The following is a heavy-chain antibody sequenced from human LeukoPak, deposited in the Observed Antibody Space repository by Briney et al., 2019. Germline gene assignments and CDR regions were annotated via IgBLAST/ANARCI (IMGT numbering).Heavy chain of an antibody. CDR2: IYYRGST. V-gene: IGHV4-59*11. CDR1: GDSSSNHY. J-gene: IGHJ4*02. CDR3: AGTNYNILTGYDN. Sequence: PSETLSLTCTVSGDSSSNHYWSWIRQPPGKGLEWIGYIYYRGSTNYNPSLKSRVTISVDTSRSQFPLKVRSVTAADKGVYYCAGTNYNILTGYDNWGQGTLVSVSS. D-gene: IGHD3-9*01.